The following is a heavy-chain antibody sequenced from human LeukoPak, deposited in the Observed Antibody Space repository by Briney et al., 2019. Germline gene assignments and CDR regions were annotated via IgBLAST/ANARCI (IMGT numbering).Heavy chain of an antibody. CDR1: GFTFSSCA. V-gene: IGHV3-30-3*01. Sequence: GGSLRLSCAASGFTFSSCAMHWVRQAPGKGPEWVAVISYDGSNKYYADSVKGRFTISRDNSKNTLYLQMNSLRAEDTAVYYCARDPSGWYGPLFDYWGQGTLVTVSS. D-gene: IGHD6-19*01. CDR2: ISYDGSNK. CDR3: ARDPSGWYGPLFDY. J-gene: IGHJ4*02.